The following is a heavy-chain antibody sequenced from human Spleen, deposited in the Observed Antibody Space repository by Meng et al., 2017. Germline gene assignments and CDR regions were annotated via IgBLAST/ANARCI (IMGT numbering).Heavy chain of an antibody. CDR3: ARGALSRGAKGGGRFDP. Sequence: SETLSLTCAVSGASISPSNWWSSVRQPPGKGLQWIGDIYHSGTTHYNPSLKSRVTISVDTSKNQFFLKLSSVAAAETAVYYCARGALSRGAKGGGRFDPWGQGTLVTVSS. CDR1: GASISPSNW. CDR2: IYHSGTT. J-gene: IGHJ5*02. V-gene: IGHV4-4*02. D-gene: IGHD4/OR15-4a*01.